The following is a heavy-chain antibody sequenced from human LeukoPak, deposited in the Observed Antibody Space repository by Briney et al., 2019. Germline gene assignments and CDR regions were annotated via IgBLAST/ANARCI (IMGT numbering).Heavy chain of an antibody. CDR3: VRWQDI. J-gene: IGHJ3*02. Sequence: PGGSLRLSCAASGLTFSNYWMHWVRHAPGKGLVWVSRIKTDGTYASYAESVKGRFTVSRDNAKNTLHLQMNSLRAEDMAVYYCVRWQDIWGQGTMVTVSS. CDR1: GLTFSNYW. CDR2: IKTDGTYA. V-gene: IGHV3-74*01.